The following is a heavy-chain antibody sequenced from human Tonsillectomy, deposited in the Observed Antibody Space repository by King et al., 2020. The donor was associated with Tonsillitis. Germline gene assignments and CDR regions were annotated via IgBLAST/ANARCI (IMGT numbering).Heavy chain of an antibody. Sequence: QLQESGPGLVKPSETLSLTCTVSGGSISSSSYYWGWIRQPPGKGLEWIGSIFYSGSTYYNPSLKSRVTISVDTSKNQFSLKLSSVTAEDTAVYYCAKTAYGDYRFDHWGQGTLVTVSS. D-gene: IGHD4-17*01. CDR2: IFYSGST. V-gene: IGHV4-39*01. CDR1: GGSISSSSYY. CDR3: AKTAYGDYRFDH. J-gene: IGHJ4*02.